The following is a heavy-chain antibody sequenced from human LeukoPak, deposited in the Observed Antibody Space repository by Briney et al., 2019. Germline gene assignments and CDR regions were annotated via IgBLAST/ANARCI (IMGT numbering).Heavy chain of an antibody. CDR2: INHSGST. V-gene: IGHV4-34*01. D-gene: IGHD6-19*01. Sequence: SETLSLTCAVYGGSFSGYYWSWIRQPPGKGLEWIGEINHSGSTNYNPSLKSRVTISVDTSKNQFSLKLSSVTAADTAVYYCARDVYSSGWYGGYYYYYYMDVWGKGTTVTISS. CDR1: GGSFSGYY. J-gene: IGHJ6*03. CDR3: ARDVYSSGWYGGYYYYYYMDV.